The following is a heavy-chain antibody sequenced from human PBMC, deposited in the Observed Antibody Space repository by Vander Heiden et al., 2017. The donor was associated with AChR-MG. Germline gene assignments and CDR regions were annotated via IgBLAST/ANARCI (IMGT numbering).Heavy chain of an antibody. CDR2: IYTSGST. V-gene: IGHV4-4*07. D-gene: IGHD6-6*01. Sequence: QVQLQESGPGLVKPSETLSLTCTVSGGSISSYYWCWLRQPAGKGLEWIGRIYTSGSTNYNPSLKSRVTMSVDTSKNQFSLKLSSVTAADTAVYYCARSTKAARPGNWFDPWGQGTLVTVSS. CDR3: ARSTKAARPGNWFDP. J-gene: IGHJ5*02. CDR1: GGSISSYY.